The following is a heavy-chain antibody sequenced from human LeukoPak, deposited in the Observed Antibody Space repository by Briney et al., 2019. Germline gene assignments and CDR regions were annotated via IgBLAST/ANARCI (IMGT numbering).Heavy chain of an antibody. CDR3: TTGDTSSGYYFAAFDI. J-gene: IGHJ3*02. V-gene: IGHV3-15*07. Sequence: GGSLRLSCAASGFTFSNAWMNWVRQAPGKGLEWVGRIKSKTDGGTADYAAPVKGRFTISRDDSKNTLYLQMISLKTEDTAVYYCTTGDTSSGYYFAAFDIWGQGTMVTVSS. CDR2: IKSKTDGGTA. CDR1: GFTFSNAW. D-gene: IGHD3-22*01.